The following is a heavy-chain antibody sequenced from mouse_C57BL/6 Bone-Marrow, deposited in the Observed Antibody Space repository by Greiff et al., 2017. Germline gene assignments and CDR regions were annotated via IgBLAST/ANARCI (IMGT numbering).Heavy chain of an antibody. V-gene: IGHV1-4*01. CDR1: GYTFTSYT. Sequence: QVHVKESGAELARPGASVKMSCKASGYTFTSYTMHWVKQRPVPGLEWIGYINPSGGYTKYNQKFKVKATLTADKSSSTAYMHLSSLTSADSAVYYCASGQYSNYVFAYWCQGTRASVSA. J-gene: IGHJ3*01. D-gene: IGHD2-5*01. CDR2: INPSGGYT. CDR3: ASGQYSNYVFAY.